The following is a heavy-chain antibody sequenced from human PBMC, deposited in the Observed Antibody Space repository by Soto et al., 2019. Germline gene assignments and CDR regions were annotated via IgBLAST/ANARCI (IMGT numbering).Heavy chain of an antibody. CDR2: IIPIFGTA. D-gene: IGHD5-12*01. V-gene: IGHV1-69*13. J-gene: IGHJ4*02. CDR3: ASGGSGSGYFDY. CDR1: GGTFSSYA. Sequence: GASVKVSCKASGGTFSSYAISWVRQAPGQGLEWMGGIIPIFGTANYAQKFQGRVTITADESTSTAYMELSSLRSEDTAVYYCASGGSGSGYFDYWGQGTLVTVSS.